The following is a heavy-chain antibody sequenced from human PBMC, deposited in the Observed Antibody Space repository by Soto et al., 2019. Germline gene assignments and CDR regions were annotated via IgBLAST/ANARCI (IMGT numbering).Heavy chain of an antibody. J-gene: IGHJ6*02. Sequence: QVQLVESGGGVVQPGRSLRLSCAASRFTFSSYAMHWVRQAPGKGLEWVALISYDGSNKYYADSVKGRFTISRDNSKNKLYLQMNSLRPEDTAVYYCARSHYDFWSGYYSYYYYGMDVWGQGTTVTVSS. CDR2: ISYDGSNK. V-gene: IGHV3-30-3*01. CDR3: ARSHYDFWSGYYSYYYYGMDV. CDR1: RFTFSSYA. D-gene: IGHD3-3*01.